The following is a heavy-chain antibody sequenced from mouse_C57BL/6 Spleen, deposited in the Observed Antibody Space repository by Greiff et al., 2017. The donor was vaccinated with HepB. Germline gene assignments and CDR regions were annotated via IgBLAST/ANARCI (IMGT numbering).Heavy chain of an antibody. D-gene: IGHD1-1*01. J-gene: IGHJ2*01. V-gene: IGHV1-74*01. Sequence: QVQLQQSGAELVKPGASVKVSCKASGYTFTSYWMHWVKQRPGQGLEWIGRIPPSDSDTNYNQKFKGKATLTVDKSSSTAYMQLSSLTSEDSAVYYCAIKGYYYGSSYELDFDYWGQGTTLTVSS. CDR1: GYTFTSYW. CDR3: AIKGYYYGSSYELDFDY. CDR2: IPPSDSDT.